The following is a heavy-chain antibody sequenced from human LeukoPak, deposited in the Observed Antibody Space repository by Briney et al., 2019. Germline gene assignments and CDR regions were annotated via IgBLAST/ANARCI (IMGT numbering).Heavy chain of an antibody. CDR1: GGTFSSYA. CDR2: IIPILGIA. CDR3: ARDDMVVAARDVDAYYYYYGMDV. J-gene: IGHJ6*02. D-gene: IGHD2-15*01. Sequence: GASVKVSCKASGGTFSSYAISWVRQAPGQGLEWMGRIIPILGIANYAQKFQGRVTITADKSTSTAYMELSSLRSEDTAVYYCARDDMVVAARDVDAYYYYYGMDVWGQGTTVTVSS. V-gene: IGHV1-69*04.